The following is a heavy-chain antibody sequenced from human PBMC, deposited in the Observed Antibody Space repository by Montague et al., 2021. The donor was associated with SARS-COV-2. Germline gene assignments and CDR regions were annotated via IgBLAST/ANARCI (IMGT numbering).Heavy chain of an antibody. Sequence: SLRLSCAASGFTFDDYAMHWVRQAPGKGLEWVPLISGDGGSTYYADSVKGRFTISRDNSKNSLYLQMNSLRTEDTALYYCAKDQEYCSSTSCDYYYYYGMDVWGQGTTVTVSS. CDR3: AKDQEYCSSTSCDYYYYYGMDV. CDR2: ISGDGGST. V-gene: IGHV3-43*02. CDR1: GFTFDDYA. D-gene: IGHD2-2*01. J-gene: IGHJ6*02.